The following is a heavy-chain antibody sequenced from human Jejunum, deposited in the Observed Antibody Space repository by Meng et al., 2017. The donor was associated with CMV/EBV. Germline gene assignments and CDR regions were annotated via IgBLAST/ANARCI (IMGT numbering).Heavy chain of an antibody. D-gene: IGHD6-19*01. V-gene: IGHV1-2*02. CDR1: GYTFSGYY. CDR2: INPNSGGT. Sequence: KAFGYTFSGYYLHWVRQAPGQGLEWMGRINPNSGGTTYPQKFQGRVTMTRDTSISTVYMELSGLISDDTAVYYCARAGAVAAPLDYWGQGTLVTVS. CDR3: ARAGAVAAPLDY. J-gene: IGHJ4*02.